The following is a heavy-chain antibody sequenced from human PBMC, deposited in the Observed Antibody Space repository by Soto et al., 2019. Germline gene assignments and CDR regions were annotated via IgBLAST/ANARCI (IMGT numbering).Heavy chain of an antibody. Sequence: QVQLVQSGAEVKKPGASVKVSCKASGYSFTRYGSSWVRQAPGQGLEWMGWISGYNANTNYPENLQGRVTMTTDTSTSTAYREVRNLISDDTAVYYCARMGYVPYYYYGLDVWGQGTTVTVSS. CDR3: ARMGYVPYYYYGLDV. V-gene: IGHV1-18*01. D-gene: IGHD1-1*01. J-gene: IGHJ6*02. CDR1: GYSFTRYG. CDR2: ISGYNANT.